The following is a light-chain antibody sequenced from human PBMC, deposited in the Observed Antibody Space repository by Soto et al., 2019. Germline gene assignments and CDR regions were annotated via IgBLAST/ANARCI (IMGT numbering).Light chain of an antibody. Sequence: QSALTQPASVSGSPGQSITISCTGTSSDVGGYNYVSWYQQHPGKAPNLMIYEVSNRPSGVSNRFSGSKSGNTASLTISGLQAEDEDDYYCSSYTSSSTLVVFGGGTKLTVL. J-gene: IGLJ2*01. CDR2: EVS. CDR1: SSDVGGYNY. CDR3: SSYTSSSTLVV. V-gene: IGLV2-14*01.